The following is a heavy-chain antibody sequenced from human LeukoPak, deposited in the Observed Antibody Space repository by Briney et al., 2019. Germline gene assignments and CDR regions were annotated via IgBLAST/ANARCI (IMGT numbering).Heavy chain of an antibody. CDR1: GGSISSSSSSYY. CDR2: IHYSGST. CDR3: ARNGHRGRGLRYMDV. D-gene: IGHD4-17*01. V-gene: IGHV4-39*07. Sequence: PSETLSLTCTVSGGSISSSSSSYYWGWIRQSPGKGLECIGTIHYSGSTYYNPSLKSRVTISVDTSKNQFSLKLTSVTAADTAVYYCARNGHRGRGLRYMDVWGKGTTVTVSS. J-gene: IGHJ6*03.